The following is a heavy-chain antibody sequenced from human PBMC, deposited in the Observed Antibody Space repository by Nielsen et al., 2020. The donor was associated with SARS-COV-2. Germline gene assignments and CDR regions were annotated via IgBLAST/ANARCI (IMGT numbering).Heavy chain of an antibody. CDR2: INAGNGNS. Sequence: ASVKVSCKASGYTFTNNYMHWVRQAPGQSLEWMGWINAGNGNSKYSQKFQGRDTITSDTAASTAYMELRGLRSEDTAVYYCARVEWYSNDGYYGMDVWGQGTTVTVSS. V-gene: IGHV1-3*01. D-gene: IGHD3-3*01. J-gene: IGHJ6*02. CDR1: GYTFTNNY. CDR3: ARVEWYSNDGYYGMDV.